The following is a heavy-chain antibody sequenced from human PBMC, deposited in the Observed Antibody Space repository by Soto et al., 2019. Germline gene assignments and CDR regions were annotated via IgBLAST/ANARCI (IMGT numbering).Heavy chain of an antibody. J-gene: IGHJ3*02. CDR3: ARAEGWDIVVVPAAPDAFDI. Sequence: PGGSLRLSCAASGFTFSSYWMSWVRQAPGKGLEWVANIKHDGSEKYYVGSVKGRFTISRDNAKNSLYLQMNSLRAEDTAVYYCARAEGWDIVVVPAAPDAFDIWGQGTMVTVSS. CDR1: GFTFSSYW. D-gene: IGHD2-2*01. CDR2: IKHDGSEK. V-gene: IGHV3-7*01.